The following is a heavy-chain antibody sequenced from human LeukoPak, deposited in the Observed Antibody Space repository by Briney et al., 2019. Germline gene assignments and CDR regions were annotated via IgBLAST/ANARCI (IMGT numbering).Heavy chain of an antibody. D-gene: IGHD3-10*01. CDR1: GGSISNYY. V-gene: IGHV4-59*12. J-gene: IGHJ4*02. CDR2: IYYSGST. CDR3: ARGSGDYDY. Sequence: PSETLSLTCTVSGGSISNYYWSWIRQPPGKGLEWIGCIYYSGSTNYNPSLKSRVTISVDTSKNQFSLKLSSVTAADTAVYYCARGSGDYDYWGQGTLVTVSS.